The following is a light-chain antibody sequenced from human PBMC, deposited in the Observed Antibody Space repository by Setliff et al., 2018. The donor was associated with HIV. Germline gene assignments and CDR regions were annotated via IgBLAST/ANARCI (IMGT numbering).Light chain of an antibody. CDR1: RSDVGGYNS. J-gene: IGLJ1*01. Sequence: QSALAQPASVSGSPGQSITISCTGTRSDVGGYNSVSWYQQHPGKVPKVLIYEVSNRPSGVSNRFSGSKSGNTASLTISGLQADDEADYYCSSYTTTSTTVFGTGTKVPS. CDR3: SSYTTTSTTV. CDR2: EVS. V-gene: IGLV2-14*03.